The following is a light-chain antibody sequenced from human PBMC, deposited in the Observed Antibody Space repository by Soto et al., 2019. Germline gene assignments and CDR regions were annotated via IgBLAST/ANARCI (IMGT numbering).Light chain of an antibody. CDR2: EDN. CDR1: SGSIASNY. Sequence: NFMLTQPHSVSESPGKTVTISCTRSSGSIASNYVQWYQQRPGSATTTVIYEDNQRPSGVPARVSGSIDSSSNSASLTIAGLKSEDEADYYCQSYDSSKNVVFGGGTKLTVL. CDR3: QSYDSSKNVV. J-gene: IGLJ2*01. V-gene: IGLV6-57*04.